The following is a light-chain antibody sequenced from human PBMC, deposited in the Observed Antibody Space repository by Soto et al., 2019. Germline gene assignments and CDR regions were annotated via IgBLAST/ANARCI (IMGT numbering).Light chain of an antibody. CDR1: SSDVGGYNY. J-gene: IGLJ1*01. V-gene: IGLV2-14*01. CDR2: EVS. CDR3: SSYTSSSTLPNV. Sequence: QSALTQPASVSGSPGQSITISCTGTSSDVGGYNYVSWYQQHPGKAPKLMIYEVSNRPSGVSNRFSGSKSGNTASLTISGLQAEDDADYYCSSYTSSSTLPNVFGTGTKLTVL.